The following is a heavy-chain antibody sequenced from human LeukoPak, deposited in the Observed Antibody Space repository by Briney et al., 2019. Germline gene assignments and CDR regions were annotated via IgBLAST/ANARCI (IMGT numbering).Heavy chain of an antibody. D-gene: IGHD5-24*01. CDR2: ISSSSSYI. CDR1: GFTFSSYS. Sequence: GGSLRLSCAASGFTFSSYSMNWVRQAPGKGLEWVSSISSSSSYIYFADSVKGRFTISRDNAKNSLYLQMNSLRAEDTAVYYCAREMATTQRIDYWGQGTLVTVSS. V-gene: IGHV3-21*01. CDR3: AREMATTQRIDY. J-gene: IGHJ4*02.